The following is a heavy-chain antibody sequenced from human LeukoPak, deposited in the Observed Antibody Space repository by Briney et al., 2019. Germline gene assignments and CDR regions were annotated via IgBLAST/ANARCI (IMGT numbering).Heavy chain of an antibody. V-gene: IGHV4-39*01. D-gene: IGHD3/OR15-3a*01. Sequence: SETLSLTCTVSGVSIGSSNSYWGWIRQPPGKGLEWIGSIYYSGNTYYNASLKSQVSISIDTSKNQFSLKLTSVTAADTAVYYCARQTGSGLFILPGGQGTLVTVSS. CDR1: GVSIGSSNSY. J-gene: IGHJ4*02. CDR3: ARQTGSGLFILP. CDR2: IYYSGNT.